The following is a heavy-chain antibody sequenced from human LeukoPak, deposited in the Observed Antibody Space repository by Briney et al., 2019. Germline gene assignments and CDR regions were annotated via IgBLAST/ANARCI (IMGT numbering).Heavy chain of an antibody. V-gene: IGHV4-31*11. CDR3: AGEKDRNYGWFDP. D-gene: IGHD1-14*01. Sequence: SETLSLTCAVSGGSISSGGYYWSWIRQHPGKGLEWIVYIYYSGSTYYNPSLKSRVTISVDTPKNQFSLKLSSVTAADTAVYYCAGEKDRNYGWFDPWGQGTLVTVSS. J-gene: IGHJ5*02. CDR1: GGSISSGGYY. CDR2: IYYSGST.